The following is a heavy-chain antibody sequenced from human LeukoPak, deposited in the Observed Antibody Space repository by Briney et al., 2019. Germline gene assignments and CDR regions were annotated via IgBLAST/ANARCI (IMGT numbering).Heavy chain of an antibody. D-gene: IGHD3-10*01. V-gene: IGHV1-8*01. J-gene: IGHJ4*02. CDR3: ARVYYYASGTGILYAY. Sequence: ASVKVSCKASGYTFTSYDINWVRQATGQGLEWMGWMNPNSGNTGYAQKFQGRVTMTRNTSVSTAYMELSRLRSEDTTVYYCARVYYYASGTGILYAYWGQGTLVTVSS. CDR2: MNPNSGNT. CDR1: GYTFTSYD.